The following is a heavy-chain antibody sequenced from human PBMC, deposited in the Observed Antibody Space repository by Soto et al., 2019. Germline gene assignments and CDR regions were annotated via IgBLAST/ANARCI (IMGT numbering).Heavy chain of an antibody. J-gene: IGHJ4*02. CDR3: ATATMVRGVHPFDY. Sequence: GASVKVSCKVSGYTLTELSMHWVRQAPGKGLEWMGGFDPEDGETIYAQKFQGRVTMTEDTSTDTAYMELSSLRSEDTAVYYCATATMVRGVHPFDYWGQGTLVTVSS. CDR1: GYTLTELS. V-gene: IGHV1-24*01. D-gene: IGHD3-10*01. CDR2: FDPEDGET.